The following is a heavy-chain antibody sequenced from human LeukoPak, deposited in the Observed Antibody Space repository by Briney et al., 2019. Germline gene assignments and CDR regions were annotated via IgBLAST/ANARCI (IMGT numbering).Heavy chain of an antibody. J-gene: IGHJ4*02. Sequence: GGSLRLSCAASGFTFSSYAMHWVRQAPGKGLEWVAVISYDGSNKYYADSVKGRFTISRDNSKNTLYLQMDSLRAEDTAVYYCARESIARPLFDYWGQGTLVTVSS. D-gene: IGHD6-6*01. CDR3: ARESIARPLFDY. CDR2: ISYDGSNK. V-gene: IGHV3-30-3*01. CDR1: GFTFSSYA.